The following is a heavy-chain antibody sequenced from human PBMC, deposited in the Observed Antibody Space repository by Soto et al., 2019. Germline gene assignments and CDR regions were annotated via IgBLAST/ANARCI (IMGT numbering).Heavy chain of an antibody. J-gene: IGHJ4*02. D-gene: IGHD3-22*01. CDR3: ARDPPDSSGYYYFGY. CDR1: GYSLSSGYY. V-gene: IGHV4-38-2*02. CDR2: IYHSGST. Sequence: LSLPFAVSGYSLSSGYYWGWIRQPPGRGLEWIGSIYHSGSTYYNPSLKSRVTISVDTSKNQFSLKLSSVTAADTAVYYCARDPPDSSGYYYFGYWGQGTLVTVS.